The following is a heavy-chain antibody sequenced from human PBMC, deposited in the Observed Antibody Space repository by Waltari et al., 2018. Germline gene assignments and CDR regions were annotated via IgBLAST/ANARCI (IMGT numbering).Heavy chain of an antibody. V-gene: IGHV1-2*06. J-gene: IGHJ5*02. D-gene: IGHD3-3*01. CDR1: GYTFTGYY. CDR3: ASSGFLEWLLYGSGWFDP. Sequence: QVQLVQSGAEVKKPGASVKVSCKASGYTFTGYYMHWVRQAPGQGLEWMGRINPTSGGTNYSQRFQGRVTMTRDSSISTAYMELSRLRSDDTAVYYCASSGFLEWLLYGSGWFDPWGQGTLVTVAS. CDR2: INPTSGGT.